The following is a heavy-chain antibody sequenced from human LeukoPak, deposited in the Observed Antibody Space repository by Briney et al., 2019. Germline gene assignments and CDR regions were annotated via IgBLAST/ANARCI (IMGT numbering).Heavy chain of an antibody. CDR3: ARGTTMIVVVITEWGAFDI. CDR1: GYTFAAYY. J-gene: IGHJ3*02. Sequence: ASVKVSCKASGYTFAAYYMHWVRQAPGQGLEWMGWMNPNSGDTNYAQKFQGRVTMTRDTSISTAYMELSGLRSDDTAVYYCARGTTMIVVVITEWGAFDIWGQGTMVTVSS. D-gene: IGHD3-22*01. V-gene: IGHV1-2*02. CDR2: MNPNSGDT.